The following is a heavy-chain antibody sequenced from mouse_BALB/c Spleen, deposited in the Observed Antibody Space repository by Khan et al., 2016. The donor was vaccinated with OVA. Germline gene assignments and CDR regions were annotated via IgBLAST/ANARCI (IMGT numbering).Heavy chain of an antibody. Sequence: QVQLKESGPGLVQPSQSLSITCTVSGFSLTNYGVHWVRQSPGKGLEWLGVIWSGGITDYNETFISRLSISKDISKSQVFFKMNSLQANDTAMYSCVKNRTGYLDYWGQGTTLTVSS. CDR1: GFSLTNYG. CDR3: VKNRTGYLDY. V-gene: IGHV2-2*02. J-gene: IGHJ2*01. D-gene: IGHD4-1*01. CDR2: IWSGGIT.